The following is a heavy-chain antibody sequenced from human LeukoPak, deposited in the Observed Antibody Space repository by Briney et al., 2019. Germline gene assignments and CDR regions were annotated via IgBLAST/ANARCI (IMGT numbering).Heavy chain of an antibody. Sequence: SETLSLTCTASGASISSGSYYWGWIRQPPGKGLEWIATMSDGSTFYSPSLKSRVTISVDTSQNQFSLKLGSVTAADTAVYYCARRSGYGDSRRPLDYWGQGTLVTVSS. J-gene: IGHJ4*02. D-gene: IGHD4-17*01. V-gene: IGHV4-39*01. CDR2: MSDGST. CDR1: GASISSGSYY. CDR3: ARRSGYGDSRRPLDY.